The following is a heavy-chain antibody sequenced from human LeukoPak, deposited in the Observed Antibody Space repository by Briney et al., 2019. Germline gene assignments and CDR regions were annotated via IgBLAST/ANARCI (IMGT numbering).Heavy chain of an antibody. CDR2: IYTSKSM. Sequence: TSETLSLTCTVSGGSISSGFYDWYWIRQPAGKGLEWIGHIYTSKSMNYNPSLKSRVTISVDTSKNQFSLKPTSVTAADTAVYYCTKGRGIWGQGTLVTVSS. J-gene: IGHJ4*02. CDR1: GGSISSGFYD. D-gene: IGHD3-10*01. V-gene: IGHV4-61*09. CDR3: TKGRGI.